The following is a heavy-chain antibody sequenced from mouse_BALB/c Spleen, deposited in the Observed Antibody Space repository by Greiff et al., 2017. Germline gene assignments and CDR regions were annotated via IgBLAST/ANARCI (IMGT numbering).Heavy chain of an antibody. CDR1: GFNIKDTY. D-gene: IGHD2-14*01. CDR2: IDPANGNT. Sequence: EVMLVESGAELVKPGASVKLSCTASGFNIKDTYMHWVKQRPEQGLEWIGRIDPANGNTKYDPKFQGKATITADTSSNTAYLQLSSLTSEDTAVYYCARKDYRYYYAMDYWGQGTSVTVSS. CDR3: ARKDYRYYYAMDY. V-gene: IGHV14-3*02. J-gene: IGHJ4*01.